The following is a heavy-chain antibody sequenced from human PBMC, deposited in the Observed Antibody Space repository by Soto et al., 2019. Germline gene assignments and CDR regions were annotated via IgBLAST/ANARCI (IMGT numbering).Heavy chain of an antibody. CDR1: GFTFSNYA. CDR3: AKRPASIITFDY. Sequence: EVQLLDSAGGLVQPGGSLRLSCAASGFTFSNYAMSWVRQAPGKGLEWVSTICGNGGSTYYADSVKGRFTISRDKSKNMLFLQINSLIDDDSAVYYCAKRPASIITFDYWGQGTPVTVSS. D-gene: IGHD2-2*01. J-gene: IGHJ4*02. CDR2: ICGNGGST. V-gene: IGHV3-23*01.